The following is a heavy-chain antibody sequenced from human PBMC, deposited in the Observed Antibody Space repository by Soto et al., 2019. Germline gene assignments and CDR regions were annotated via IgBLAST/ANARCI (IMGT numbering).Heavy chain of an antibody. D-gene: IGHD5-12*01. CDR3: ARELATGNRPFDY. CDR1: GYTFASYA. Sequence: ASVKVSCKASGYTFASYAMHWVRQAPGQRLEWMAWINAGNGKTEYSQKFQGRLTITRDTSASTAYMDLSSLRSEDTAVYYCARELATGNRPFDYWGQGTPVTVSS. V-gene: IGHV1-3*01. CDR2: INAGNGKT. J-gene: IGHJ4*02.